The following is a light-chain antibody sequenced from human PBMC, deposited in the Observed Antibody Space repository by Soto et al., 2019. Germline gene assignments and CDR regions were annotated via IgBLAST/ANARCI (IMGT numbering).Light chain of an antibody. J-gene: IGKJ2*02. CDR1: QSVSASF. V-gene: IGKV3-20*01. Sequence: EIVLTQSPGTLSLSPGERATLSCRASQSVSASFLAWYQQKPGQAPRLLIYGASSRATGIPDRFSGSGSGKDFTLTISRREPEDAAVNYCQQRGTFGKGPSWRSN. CDR2: GAS. CDR3: QQRGT.